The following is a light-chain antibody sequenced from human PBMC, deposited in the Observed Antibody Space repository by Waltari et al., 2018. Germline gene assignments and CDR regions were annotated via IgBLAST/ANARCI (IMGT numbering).Light chain of an antibody. Sequence: SYELTQPPSVSVSPGQTASITCSGDKLGDKYACWYQQKPGQSPVLVIYQDSKRPSGIPERFSGSNSGNTATLTISGTHAMDEADYYCQAWDSRTAVFGGGTKLTVL. CDR1: KLGDKY. J-gene: IGLJ2*01. CDR2: QDS. CDR3: QAWDSRTAV. V-gene: IGLV3-1*01.